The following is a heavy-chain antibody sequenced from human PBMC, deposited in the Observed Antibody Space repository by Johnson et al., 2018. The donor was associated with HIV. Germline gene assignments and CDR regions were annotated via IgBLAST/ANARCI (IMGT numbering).Heavy chain of an antibody. Sequence: VQLVESGGGLVQPGGSLRLSCAASGFTFSSYAMSWVRQAPGKGLEWVSGISWHGVSIDYADSVKGRFTISRDNAKTSLYLQMNRLRAEDTALYYCARGTGDSPDAFDIWGQGTMVTVSS. CDR3: ARGTGDSPDAFDI. D-gene: IGHD7-27*01. J-gene: IGHJ3*02. CDR2: ISWHGVSI. CDR1: GFTFSSYA. V-gene: IGHV3-20*04.